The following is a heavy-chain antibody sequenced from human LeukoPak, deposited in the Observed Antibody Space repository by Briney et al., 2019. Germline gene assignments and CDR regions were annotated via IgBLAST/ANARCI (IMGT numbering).Heavy chain of an antibody. CDR2: ISGRGGST. V-gene: IGHV3-23*01. Sequence: GGSLRLSCAASGFTFSSYAMSWVRQAPGKGLEWVSAISGRGGSTYYADSVKGRFTISRDNSKNTLYLQMNSLRAEDTAVYYCAKDRASLVAAIFDYWGQGTLVTVSS. D-gene: IGHD2-15*01. J-gene: IGHJ4*02. CDR1: GFTFSSYA. CDR3: AKDRASLVAAIFDY.